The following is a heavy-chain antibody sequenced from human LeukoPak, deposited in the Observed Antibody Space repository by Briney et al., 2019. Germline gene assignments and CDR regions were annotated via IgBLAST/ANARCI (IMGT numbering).Heavy chain of an antibody. Sequence: SETLSLTCAVSGGSISGGGYSWSWIRQPPGMNLEWIGYIYDSGSTYYNPSLKSRVTISIDRSKNQFSLKVNSVTAADTAVYFCARYGGSGTYFFDYWGQGTLVTVSS. J-gene: IGHJ4*02. CDR3: ARYGGSGTYFFDY. CDR1: GGSISGGGYS. D-gene: IGHD3-10*01. V-gene: IGHV4-30-2*01. CDR2: IYDSGST.